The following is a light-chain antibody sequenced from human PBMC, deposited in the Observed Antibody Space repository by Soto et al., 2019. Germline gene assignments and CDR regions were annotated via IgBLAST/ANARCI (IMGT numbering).Light chain of an antibody. J-gene: IGKJ4*01. CDR3: QQYDNLPFG. V-gene: IGKV1-33*01. CDR1: QDITNY. Sequence: DIQMSQSPSSLSASVGDGVTITCQASQDITNYLNWYQHKPGKPPKLLIYDASNLEAVVPASFSRSGSRNAITFTLSRIQRKDIATYYCQQYDNLPFGFGGGTKVEIK. CDR2: DAS.